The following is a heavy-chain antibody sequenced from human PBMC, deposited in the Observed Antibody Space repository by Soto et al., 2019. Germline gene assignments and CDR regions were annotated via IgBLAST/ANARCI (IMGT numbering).Heavy chain of an antibody. D-gene: IGHD2-21*02. CDR1: GFTFSSYT. CDR3: AKGFIRDCGGDCTVDT. J-gene: IGHJ5*02. V-gene: IGHV3-23*01. CDR2: ISATGGST. Sequence: LRLSCAASGFTFSSYTMSWVRQAPGKGLEWVSGISATGGSTYYADSVKGRFTSSRDNSKNTLYLQMNSLRAEDTAVYYCAKGFIRDCGGDCTVDTWGQGTLVTVSS.